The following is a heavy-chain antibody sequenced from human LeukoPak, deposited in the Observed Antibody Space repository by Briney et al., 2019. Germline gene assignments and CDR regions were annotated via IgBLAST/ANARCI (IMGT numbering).Heavy chain of an antibody. D-gene: IGHD1-7*01. CDR1: GYTFTSYG. J-gene: IGHJ4*02. Sequence: ASVKVSCEASGYTFTSYGISWVRQAPGLGLEWMGWISAYNGNTNYAQNLQGRVTMTTDTSTNTAYMELRGLRSDDTAIYYCARSTGTSRNWPFDYWGQGTLVTVSS. CDR2: ISAYNGNT. CDR3: ARSTGTSRNWPFDY. V-gene: IGHV1-18*01.